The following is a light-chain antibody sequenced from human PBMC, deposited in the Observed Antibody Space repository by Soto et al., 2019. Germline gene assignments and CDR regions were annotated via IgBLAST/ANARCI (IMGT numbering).Light chain of an antibody. J-gene: IGKJ5*01. CDR2: DAS. Sequence: EIVLTQSPATLSLSPGERATLSCGTRQSVSSSYLAWYQQKPGLAPRLLIYDASSRATGIPDRFSGSGSGTDFTLTISRLEPEDFAVYFCQQYDSSPVTFGQGTRLEIK. CDR1: QSVSSSY. V-gene: IGKV3D-20*01. CDR3: QQYDSSPVT.